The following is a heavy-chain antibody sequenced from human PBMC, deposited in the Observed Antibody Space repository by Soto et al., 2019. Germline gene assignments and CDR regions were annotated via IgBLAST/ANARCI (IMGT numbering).Heavy chain of an antibody. V-gene: IGHV3-9*01. CDR3: AKDSGLRAKNMDV. J-gene: IGHJ6*03. CDR2: ISWNSGSI. CDR1: GFTFDDYA. Sequence: PGGSLRLSCAASGFTFDDYAMHWVRQAPGKGLEWVSGISWNSGSIGYADSVKGRFTISRDNAKNSLYLQMNSLRAEDTALYYCAKDSGLRAKNMDVWGKGTTVTVSS.